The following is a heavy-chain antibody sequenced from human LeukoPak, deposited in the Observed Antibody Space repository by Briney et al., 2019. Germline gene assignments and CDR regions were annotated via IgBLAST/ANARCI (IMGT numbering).Heavy chain of an antibody. J-gene: IGHJ4*02. Sequence: GGSLRLSCATSGFTFSSYWMHWVRQVPGRGLVWVSRINSDGSITDYADSVKGRFTIARDTAKNTLYLLMSRLRAEDTAIYYCARDHEGDYWGQGTLVTVSS. V-gene: IGHV3-74*01. CDR1: GFTFSSYW. CDR3: ARDHEGDY. CDR2: INSDGSIT.